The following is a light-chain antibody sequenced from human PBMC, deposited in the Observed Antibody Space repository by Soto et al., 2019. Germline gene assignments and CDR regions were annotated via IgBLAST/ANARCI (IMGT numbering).Light chain of an antibody. Sequence: QSFLPQPPSASGTPGQRVTISCSGGTSNIGTNTVNWYQQLPGTAPNLLIYNTNQRPAVVPDRFSGSTSGTSASLAISGPRSEDEASYFCATWDDSLSVLFGRGTKVTVL. J-gene: IGLJ3*02. CDR2: NTN. CDR1: TSNIGTNT. V-gene: IGLV1-44*01. CDR3: ATWDDSLSVL.